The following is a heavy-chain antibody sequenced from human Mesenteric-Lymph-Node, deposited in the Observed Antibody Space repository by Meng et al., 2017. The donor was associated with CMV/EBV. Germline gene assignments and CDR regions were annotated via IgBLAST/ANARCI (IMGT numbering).Heavy chain of an antibody. CDR3: ARSIWSGYAAFDI. D-gene: IGHD3-3*01. J-gene: IGHJ3*02. CDR1: GFTFSNYW. V-gene: IGHV3-7*01. Sequence: GGSLRLSCAVSGFTFSNYWMTWVRQAPGKGLEWVANIKEDGSQKYYVESVRGRFTISRDNAKNSLYLQMNSLRAEDTAVYYCARSIWSGYAAFDIWGQGTMVTVSS. CDR2: IKEDGSQK.